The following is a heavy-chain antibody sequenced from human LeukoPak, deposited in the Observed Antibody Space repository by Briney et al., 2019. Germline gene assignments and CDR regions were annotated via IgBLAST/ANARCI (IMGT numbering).Heavy chain of an antibody. J-gene: IGHJ5*02. CDR2: IYYSGCT. Sequence: PSETLSLTCTVSGGSISSYYWSWIRQPPGKGLEWIGYIYYSGCTNYNPSLKSRVTISVDTSKNQFSLKLSSVTAADTAVYYCARGWFDPWGQGTLVTVSS. CDR1: GGSISSYY. V-gene: IGHV4-59*01. CDR3: ARGWFDP.